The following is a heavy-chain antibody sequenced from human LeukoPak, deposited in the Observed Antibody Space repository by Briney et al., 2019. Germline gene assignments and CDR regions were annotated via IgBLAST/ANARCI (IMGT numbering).Heavy chain of an antibody. V-gene: IGHV3-7*01. CDR2: IKQDGSEK. D-gene: IGHD4-17*01. CDR1: GFTFSSYW. J-gene: IGHJ4*02. Sequence: GGSMRLSCAASGFTFSSYWMSWVRQAPGKGLEWVANIKQDGSEKYYVDSVKGRFTISRDNAKNSLYLQMNSLRAEDTAVYYCARVRDYGDFPFYFDYWGQGTLSPSPQ. CDR3: ARVRDYGDFPFYFDY.